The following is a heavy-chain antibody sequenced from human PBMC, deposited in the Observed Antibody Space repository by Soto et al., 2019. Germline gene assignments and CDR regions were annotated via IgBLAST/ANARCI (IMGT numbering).Heavy chain of an antibody. V-gene: IGHV1-18*04. CDR2: ISAYNGNT. D-gene: IGHD3-22*01. CDR1: GYTFTSYG. Sequence: ASVKVSCKASGYTFTSYGISWVLQAPGQGLEWMGWISAYNGNTNYAQKLQGRVTMTTDTSTSTAYMELRSLRSDDTAVYYCARDAYYYDSSGYYPSVDYWGQGTLVTVSS. J-gene: IGHJ4*02. CDR3: ARDAYYYDSSGYYPSVDY.